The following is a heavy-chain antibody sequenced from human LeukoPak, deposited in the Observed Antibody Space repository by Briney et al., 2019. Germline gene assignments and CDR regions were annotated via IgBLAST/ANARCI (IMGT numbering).Heavy chain of an antibody. CDR1: GYSISSGYY. Sequence: SETLSLTCTVSGYSISSGYYWGWIRQPPGKGLEWIGSIYHSGSTHYNPSLKSRVTISVDTSKNQFSLKLGSVTAADTAVYYCARGGGSGSYYVGYYYYYMDVWGKGTTVTVSS. D-gene: IGHD1-26*01. CDR3: ARGGGSGSYYVGYYYYYMDV. V-gene: IGHV4-38-2*02. CDR2: IYHSGST. J-gene: IGHJ6*03.